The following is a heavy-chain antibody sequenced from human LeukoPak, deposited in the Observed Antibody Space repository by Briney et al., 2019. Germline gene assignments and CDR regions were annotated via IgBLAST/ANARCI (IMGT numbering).Heavy chain of an antibody. Sequence: PSETLSLTCTVSGGSISSGGYYWSWIRQHPGKGLEWIGYIYYSGSTYYNPSLKSRVTISVDTSKNQFSLKLSSVTAADTAVYYCARDYSYSSSQGGIFDYWGQGTLVTVSS. CDR3: ARDYSYSSSQGGIFDY. D-gene: IGHD6-13*01. CDR1: GGSISSGGYY. V-gene: IGHV4-31*03. J-gene: IGHJ4*02. CDR2: IYYSGST.